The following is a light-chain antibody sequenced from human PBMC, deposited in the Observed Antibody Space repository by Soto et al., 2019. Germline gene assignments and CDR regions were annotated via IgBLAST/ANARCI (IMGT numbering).Light chain of an antibody. J-gene: IGKJ2*01. Sequence: ELVLPQSPGTVSLSPGETATLSCRASQSVSSSYLAWYQQKPGQAPRLLIYGASSRATGIPDRLSGSESGTDFTLSISRLEPEDVAVYYCQQYGSSPAYTFGRETVLEIK. V-gene: IGKV3-20*01. CDR2: GAS. CDR1: QSVSSSY. CDR3: QQYGSSPAYT.